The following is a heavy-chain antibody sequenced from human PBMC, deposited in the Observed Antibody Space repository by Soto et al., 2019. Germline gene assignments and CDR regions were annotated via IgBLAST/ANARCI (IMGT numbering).Heavy chain of an antibody. CDR1: GMTLSSYA. D-gene: IGHD3-9*01. J-gene: IGHJ4*02. CDR2: ISNDGSNK. V-gene: IGHV3-30-3*01. Sequence: GTLSLSGAAAGMTLSSYAIYSVRQAPVKGLEWVPVISNDGSNKYYVDSVKSRFTISRDNSKNTLYLQMNRLRAEDTAVYYCERGERGFDILTGFDYWGQGTLVTTSS. CDR3: ERGERGFDILTGFDY.